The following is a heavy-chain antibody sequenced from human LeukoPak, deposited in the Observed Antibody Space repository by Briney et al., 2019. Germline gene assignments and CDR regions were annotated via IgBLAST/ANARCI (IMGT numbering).Heavy chain of an antibody. V-gene: IGHV4-34*01. Sequence: SETLSLTCAVYGGSFSGYYWSWIRQPPGKGLEWIGEINHSGSTNYNPSLKSRVTISVDTSKNQFSLKLSSVTAADTAVYYCARWRYYDYVWGSYRRDYFDYWGQGTLVTVSS. J-gene: IGHJ4*02. CDR3: ARWRYYDYVWGSYRRDYFDY. CDR2: INHSGST. D-gene: IGHD3-16*02. CDR1: GGSFSGYY.